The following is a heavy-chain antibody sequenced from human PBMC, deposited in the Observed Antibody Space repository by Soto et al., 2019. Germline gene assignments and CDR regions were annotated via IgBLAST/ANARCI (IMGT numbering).Heavy chain of an antibody. J-gene: IGHJ6*02. Sequence: SGTLSLTCAVSGYYISSGYHWGWIRQPPGKGLEWIGNIFHSGSTHYNPSLKSRVTISVDTSKNQFSLKLRSVTAADRAVYYCARDKWAMGGMDVWGQGTTVTVSS. D-gene: IGHD1-26*01. CDR2: IFHSGST. V-gene: IGHV4-38-2*02. CDR1: GYYISSGYH. CDR3: ARDKWAMGGMDV.